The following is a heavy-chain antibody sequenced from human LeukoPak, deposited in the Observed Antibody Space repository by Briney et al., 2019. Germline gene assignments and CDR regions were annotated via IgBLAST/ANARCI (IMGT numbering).Heavy chain of an antibody. Sequence: GGSLRLSCAASGFTFSDYAMAWVRQAPGKGLEWASSISTSGNTYYADSVKGRFTISRDNSKDTLYLQMNSLTTEDTALYYCARGLRGNYDYWGQGTLVTVSS. D-gene: IGHD1-7*01. CDR3: ARGLRGNYDY. V-gene: IGHV3-23*01. CDR1: GFTFSDYA. J-gene: IGHJ4*02. CDR2: ISTSGNT.